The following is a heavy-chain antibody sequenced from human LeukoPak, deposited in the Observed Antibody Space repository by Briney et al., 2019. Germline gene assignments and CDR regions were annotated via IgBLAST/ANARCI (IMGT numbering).Heavy chain of an antibody. V-gene: IGHV3-74*01. CDR2: INSDGSST. CDR1: GFTFSSYW. CDR3: ARDRSIASDY. J-gene: IGHJ4*02. Sequence: GGSLRLSCAASGFTFSSYWMHWVRQAPGEGLVWVSRINSDGSSTSYADSVKGRFTISRDNAKNTPYLQMNSLRAEDTAVYYCARDRSIASDYWGQGTLVTVSS. D-gene: IGHD6-6*01.